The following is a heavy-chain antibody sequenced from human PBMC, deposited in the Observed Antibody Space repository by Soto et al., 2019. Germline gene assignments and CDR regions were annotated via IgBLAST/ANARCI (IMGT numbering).Heavy chain of an antibody. CDR3: ARVYGMGAVAGTLDYYYGMDV. CDR1: GFTFSSYS. D-gene: IGHD6-19*01. CDR2: ISSSSSYI. Sequence: GGSLRLSCAASGFTFSSYSMNWVRQAPGKGLEWVSSISSSSSYIYYADSVKGRFTISRDNAKNSLYLQMNSLRAEDTAVYYCARVYGMGAVAGTLDYYYGMDVWGQGTTVTVSS. V-gene: IGHV3-21*01. J-gene: IGHJ6*02.